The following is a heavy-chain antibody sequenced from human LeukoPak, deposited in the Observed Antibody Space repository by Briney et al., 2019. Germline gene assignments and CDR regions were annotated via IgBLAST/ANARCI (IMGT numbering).Heavy chain of an antibody. CDR3: ARVYYDFWSGYYSYYFDY. J-gene: IGHJ4*02. CDR2: AYHSGTA. D-gene: IGHD3-3*01. V-gene: IGHV4-39*01. Sequence: SETLSLTCTVSGGSISNSNYYWGWIRQPPGKGLEWIGSAYHSGTAYYNPSLKSRVTISVDTSKNQFSLRLSSVTAADTAVYYCARVYYDFWSGYYSYYFDYWGQGTLVTVSS. CDR1: GGSISNSNYY.